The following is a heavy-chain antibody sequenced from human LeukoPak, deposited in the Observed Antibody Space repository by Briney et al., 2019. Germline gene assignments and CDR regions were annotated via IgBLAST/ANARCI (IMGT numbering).Heavy chain of an antibody. J-gene: IGHJ6*03. V-gene: IGHV1-69*05. CDR3: ASGAGGYSYGSYYYYYMDV. CDR1: GGTFSSYA. Sequence: ASVKVSCKASGGTFSSYAISWVRQAPGQGLEWMGGIIPIFGTANYAQKFQGRVTITTDESTSTAYMELSSLRSEDTAVYYCASGAGGYSYGSYYYYYMDVWGKGTTVTASS. D-gene: IGHD5-18*01. CDR2: IIPIFGTA.